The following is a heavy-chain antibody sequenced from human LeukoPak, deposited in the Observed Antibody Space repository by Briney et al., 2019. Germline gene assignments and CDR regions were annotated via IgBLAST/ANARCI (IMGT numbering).Heavy chain of an antibody. CDR3: TRGSLYDWNPGWFDP. CDR1: GGSITSYS. Sequence: SETLSLTCNVSGGSITSYSWTWIRQPPGKGLAWIGYIYYSGSTNYNPSLKSRVAMSIDASKNQFSLNLSSVPAADTAVYYCTRGSLYDWNPGWFDPWGQGTLVTVSS. J-gene: IGHJ5*02. V-gene: IGHV4-59*01. D-gene: IGHD1-20*01. CDR2: IYYSGST.